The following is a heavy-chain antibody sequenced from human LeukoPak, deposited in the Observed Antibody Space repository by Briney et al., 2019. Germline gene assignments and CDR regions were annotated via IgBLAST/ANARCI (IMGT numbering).Heavy chain of an antibody. CDR2: IYSGGST. D-gene: IGHD2/OR15-2a*01. J-gene: IGHJ4*02. CDR1: GFTVSSNY. CDR3: ARSNSFAMGY. V-gene: IGHV3-53*01. Sequence: GGSLRLSCAAPGFTVSSNYMSWVRQAPGKGLEWVSVIYSGGSTYYADSVKGRFTISRDNSKNTLYLQMNSLRAEDTAVYYCARSNSFAMGYWGQGTLVTVSS.